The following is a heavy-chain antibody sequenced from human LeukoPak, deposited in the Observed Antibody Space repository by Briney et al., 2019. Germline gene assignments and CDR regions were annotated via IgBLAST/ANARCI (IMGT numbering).Heavy chain of an antibody. V-gene: IGHV4-34*01. CDR1: GGSFSGYY. CDR2: INHSGRT. J-gene: IGHJ4*02. Sequence: SETLSLTCAVYGGSFSGYYWSWIRQPPGKGLEWIGEINHSGRTNYNPSLKSRVTISVDTSKNQFSLKLSSVTAADTAVYYCARGQSIVVVPAAIRGPYYFDYWGQGTLVTVSS. CDR3: ARGQSIVVVPAAIRGPYYFDY. D-gene: IGHD2-2*02.